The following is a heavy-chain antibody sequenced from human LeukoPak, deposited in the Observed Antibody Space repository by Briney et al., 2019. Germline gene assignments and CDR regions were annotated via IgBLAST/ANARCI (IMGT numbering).Heavy chain of an antibody. CDR3: AKGEYSSSAGAFDI. Sequence: GGSLGLSCAASGFTFSSYWMHWVRQAPGKGLVWVSRIDTDGSNTAYADSVKGRFTISRDNAKNTLYLQMNSLRAEDTAVYYCAKGEYSSSAGAFDIWGQGTMVTVSS. V-gene: IGHV3-74*01. D-gene: IGHD6-6*01. J-gene: IGHJ3*02. CDR2: IDTDGSNT. CDR1: GFTFSSYW.